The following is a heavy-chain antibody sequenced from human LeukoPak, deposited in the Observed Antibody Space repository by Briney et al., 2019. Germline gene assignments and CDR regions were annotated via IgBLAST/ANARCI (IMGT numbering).Heavy chain of an antibody. V-gene: IGHV3-21*01. CDR2: ISSSSSYI. CDR3: ARRDSYYYDSSGYYSWFDP. Sequence: GGSLRLSCAASGLTFWNSAMSWVRQAPGRGLEWVSSISSSSSYIYYADSVKGRFTIFRDNAKNSLYLQMNSLRAEDTAVYYCARRDSYYYDSSGYYSWFDPWGQGTLVTVSS. D-gene: IGHD3-22*01. CDR1: GLTFWNSA. J-gene: IGHJ5*02.